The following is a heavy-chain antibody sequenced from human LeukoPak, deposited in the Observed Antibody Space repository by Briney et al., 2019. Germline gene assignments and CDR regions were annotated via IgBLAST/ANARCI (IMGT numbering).Heavy chain of an antibody. CDR3: ASRYCSSTSCSKLGAFDI. J-gene: IGHJ3*02. CDR1: GYSFTSYW. Sequence: RGESLKISCKGSGYSFTSYWIGWVRQMPGKGLEWMGIIYPGDSDTRYSPSFQGQVTISADKSISTAYLQWSSLKASDTAMYYCASRYCSSTSCSKLGAFDIWGQGTMVTVSS. CDR2: IYPGDSDT. D-gene: IGHD2-2*01. V-gene: IGHV5-51*01.